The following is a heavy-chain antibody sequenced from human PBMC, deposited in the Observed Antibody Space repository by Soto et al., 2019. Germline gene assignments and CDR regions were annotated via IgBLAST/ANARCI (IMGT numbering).Heavy chain of an antibody. D-gene: IGHD2-2*01. J-gene: IGHJ6*02. CDR2: IMPVFGTV. Sequence: QVQLAQSGAEVKKPGSSVKVSCKASGGTFGNYAVSWVRQAPGQGLEWMGKIMPVFGTVNYAQKFQGRVTITVDKFTNTAYMELSSLRSGDTAVYYCASVSVPGIYGEDVWGQGTTVSVSS. CDR3: ASVSVPGIYGEDV. V-gene: IGHV1-69*06. CDR1: GGTFGNYA.